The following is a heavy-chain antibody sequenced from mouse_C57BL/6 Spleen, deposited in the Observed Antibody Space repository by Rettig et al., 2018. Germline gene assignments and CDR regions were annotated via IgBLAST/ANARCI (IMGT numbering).Heavy chain of an antibody. CDR2: INPSNGGT. Sequence: PGQGLEWIGNINPSNGGTNYNEKFKSKATLTVDKSSSTAYMQLSSLTSEDSAVYYCATPRPFRKDGAMDYWGQGTSVTVSS. CDR3: ATPRPFRKDGAMDY. V-gene: IGHV1-53*01. J-gene: IGHJ4*01.